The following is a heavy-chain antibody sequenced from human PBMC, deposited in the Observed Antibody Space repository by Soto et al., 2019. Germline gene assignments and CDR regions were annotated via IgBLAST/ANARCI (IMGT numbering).Heavy chain of an antibody. D-gene: IGHD3-16*01. CDR1: GFTFSSYA. J-gene: IGHJ4*02. CDR2: ISYDGSNK. CDR3: ARAVGGGY. Sequence: QVQLVESGGGVVQPGRSLRLSCAASGFTFSSYAMHWVRQAPGEGLEWVAVISYDGSNKYYADSVQGRFTISRDNSKNTLYLQMNSLRAEDTAVYYCARAVGGGYWGQGTLVTVSS. V-gene: IGHV3-30-3*01.